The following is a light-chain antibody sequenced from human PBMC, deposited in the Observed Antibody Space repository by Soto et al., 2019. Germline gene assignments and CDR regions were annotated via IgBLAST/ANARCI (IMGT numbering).Light chain of an antibody. Sequence: ETVMTQSPVTLSVSPGERATLSCRASQSVSSSYLAWYQQKPGQAPRLLIYGASSRATGIPDRFSGSGSGTDFTLTISRLEPEDFAVYYCQQYGPSFGQGTKLEIK. J-gene: IGKJ2*01. CDR2: GAS. CDR1: QSVSSSY. CDR3: QQYGPS. V-gene: IGKV3-20*01.